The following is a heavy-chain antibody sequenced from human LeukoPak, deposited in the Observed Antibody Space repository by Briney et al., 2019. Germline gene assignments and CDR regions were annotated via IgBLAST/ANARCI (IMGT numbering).Heavy chain of an antibody. V-gene: IGHV3-30*02. CDR1: GFTFSSYG. J-gene: IGHJ4*02. CDR3: AKDREQPTGGFDY. CDR2: IRYDGSNK. Sequence: GGSLRLSCAASGFTFSSYGMHWVRQAPGKGLEWVAFIRYDGSNKYYADSVKGRFTISRDNSKNTLYLQMNSLRAEDTAVYYCAKDREQPTGGFDYWGQGTLVTVSS. D-gene: IGHD1-14*01.